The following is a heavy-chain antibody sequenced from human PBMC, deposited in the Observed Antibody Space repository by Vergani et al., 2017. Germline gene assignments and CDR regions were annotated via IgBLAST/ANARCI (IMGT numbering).Heavy chain of an antibody. CDR3: AKALASGPYYYYGMDV. CDR1: GFTFDDYA. CDR2: ISWNSGSI. J-gene: IGHJ6*02. V-gene: IGHV3-9*01. Sequence: EVQLVESGGGLVQPGRSLRLSCAASGFTFDDYAMHWVRQAPGKGLEWVSGISWNSGSIGYADSVKGRFTISRDNTKNSLYLQMTSLRAEDTALYYCAKALASGPYYYYGMDVWGQGTTVTVSS.